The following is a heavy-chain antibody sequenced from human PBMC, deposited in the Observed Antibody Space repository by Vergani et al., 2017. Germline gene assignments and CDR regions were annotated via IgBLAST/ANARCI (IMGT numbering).Heavy chain of an antibody. J-gene: IGHJ6*02. CDR1: GGSISSGGYY. D-gene: IGHD2-2*02. V-gene: IGHV4-31*03. Sequence: QVQLQESGPGLVKPSQTLSLTCTVSGGSISSGGYYWSWIRQPPGKGLEWIGEINHSGSTNYNPSLKSRVTISVDTSKNQFSLKLSSVTAADTAVYYCARAPYSGVVVPAALLDTYYYYGMDVWGQGTTVTVSS. CDR3: ARAPYSGVVVPAALLDTYYYYGMDV. CDR2: INHSGST.